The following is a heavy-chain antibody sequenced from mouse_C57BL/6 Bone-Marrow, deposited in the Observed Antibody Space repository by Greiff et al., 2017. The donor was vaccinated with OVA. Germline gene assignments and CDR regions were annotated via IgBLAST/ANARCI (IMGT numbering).Heavy chain of an antibody. Sequence: EVQVVESGGGLVQPGGSLKLSCAASGFTFSDYGMAWVRQAPRKGPEWVAFISNLAYSIYYADTVTGRFTISRENAKNTLYLEMSSLRSEDTAMYYCARHGGYGAWFAYWGQGTLVTVSA. D-gene: IGHD1-1*02. J-gene: IGHJ3*01. CDR3: ARHGGYGAWFAY. CDR1: GFTFSDYG. V-gene: IGHV5-15*01. CDR2: ISNLAYSI.